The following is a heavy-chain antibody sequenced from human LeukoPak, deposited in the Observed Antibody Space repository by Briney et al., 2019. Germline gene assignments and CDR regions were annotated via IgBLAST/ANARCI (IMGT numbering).Heavy chain of an antibody. V-gene: IGHV3-23*01. J-gene: IGHJ6*02. Sequence: GASLRLFCAASGFTFSSYAMSWVRQAPGKGLEWVSAISGSGGSTYYADSVKGRFTISRDNSKNTLYLQMNSLRAEDTAVYYCAKRGDSGSYHYYYYYGMDVWGQGTTVTVSS. CDR3: AKRGDSGSYHYYYYYGMDV. D-gene: IGHD1-26*01. CDR1: GFTFSSYA. CDR2: ISGSGGST.